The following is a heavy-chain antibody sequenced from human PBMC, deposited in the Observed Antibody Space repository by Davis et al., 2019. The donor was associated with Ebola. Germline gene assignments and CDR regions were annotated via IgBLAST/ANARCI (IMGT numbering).Heavy chain of an antibody. CDR1: GGSFSGYY. J-gene: IGHJ4*02. CDR2: INHSGST. Sequence: QTPSLTCAVYGGSFSGYYWSWIRQPPGKGLEWIGEINHSGSTNYNPSLKSRVTISVDTSKNQFSLKLSSVTAADTAVYYCARSDFWSGYSRWGQGTLVTVSS. D-gene: IGHD3-3*01. V-gene: IGHV4-34*01. CDR3: ARSDFWSGYSR.